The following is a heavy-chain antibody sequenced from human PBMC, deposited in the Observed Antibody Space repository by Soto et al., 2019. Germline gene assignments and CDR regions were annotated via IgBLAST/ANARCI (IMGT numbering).Heavy chain of an antibody. V-gene: IGHV5-51*01. J-gene: IGHJ4*02. CDR2: IYPGDSEI. CDR3: AREWCDSYLYFDY. D-gene: IGHD2-8*01. Sequence: GESLQISCSVSGYTFTSYLIGWVRQLPVKGLEWMGIIYPGDSEIRYTPSLQGQVTISADKSIRTAYLHWNSLKASDTAMYYCAREWCDSYLYFDYFGQVTLVTVSS. CDR1: GYTFTSYL.